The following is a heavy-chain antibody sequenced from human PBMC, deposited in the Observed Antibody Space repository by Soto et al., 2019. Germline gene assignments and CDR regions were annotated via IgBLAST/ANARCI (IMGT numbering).Heavy chain of an antibody. D-gene: IGHD3-9*01. CDR2: IHSTGSS. J-gene: IGHJ6*02. CDR3: ARGLTQGGIYDILTGYYLFENYYYYGMDV. Sequence: SETLSLTCTVSGDSISSSYWSWIRQPADKRLEWIGRIHSTGSSHYNPSLRSRVSMSIDTSKKQIYLELSSVTAADTAVYYCARGLTQGGIYDILTGYYLFENYYYYGMDVWGQGTTVTVSS. CDR1: GDSISSSY. V-gene: IGHV4-4*07.